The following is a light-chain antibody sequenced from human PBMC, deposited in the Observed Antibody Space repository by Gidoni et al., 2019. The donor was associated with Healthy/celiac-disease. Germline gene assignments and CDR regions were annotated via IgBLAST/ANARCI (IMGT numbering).Light chain of an antibody. CDR2: AAS. CDR3: QQSYSTPIT. Sequence: DIQMTQTPSSLSASVGDRVTITCRARQSISSYLNWYQQKPGNAPKLLIYAASSLQSGVPSRFSGSGSGTDFTLTIISRQPEDFATYYCQQSYSTPITFGQGTRLEIK. J-gene: IGKJ5*01. V-gene: IGKV1-39*01. CDR1: QSISSY.